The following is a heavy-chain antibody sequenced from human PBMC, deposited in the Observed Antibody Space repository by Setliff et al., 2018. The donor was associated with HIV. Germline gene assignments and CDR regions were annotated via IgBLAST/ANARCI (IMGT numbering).Heavy chain of an antibody. Sequence: GASVKVSCKASGYTFTSYYMHWVRQAPGQGLEWMGIINPSGGSTSYAQKFQGRVTMTRDTSTSTVYMELSRLRSEDTAVYDCARDRNVVVVAAYAFDIWGQGTMVTVSS. J-gene: IGHJ3*02. CDR2: INPSGGST. D-gene: IGHD2-15*01. CDR3: ARDRNVVVVAAYAFDI. V-gene: IGHV1-46*01. CDR1: GYTFTSYY.